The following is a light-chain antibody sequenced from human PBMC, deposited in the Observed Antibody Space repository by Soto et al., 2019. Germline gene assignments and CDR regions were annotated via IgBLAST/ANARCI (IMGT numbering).Light chain of an antibody. J-gene: IGKJ3*01. CDR1: QSVNSN. CDR2: GAS. Sequence: EIMMTQSPVTLSVSPGERATLSCRASQSVNSNLAWYQQKPGQAPRLLIYGASTRATGIPASFIGNGSGTEFTLTASSLQNEEFAVYYCQEYENWPFTFGPGTKVDIE. CDR3: QEYENWPFT. V-gene: IGKV3-15*01.